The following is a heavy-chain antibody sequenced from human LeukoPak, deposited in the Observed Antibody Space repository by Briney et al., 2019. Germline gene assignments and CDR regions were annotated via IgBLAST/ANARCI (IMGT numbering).Heavy chain of an antibody. CDR3: GREGSSVWSLGY. D-gene: IGHD6-19*01. Sequence: ASVKVSCKASGYTFTSYGISWVRQAPGQGLEWMGWIRAYNGNTNYAQKVQGRVTMTTDTSTSTAYMVLRSLRSDDTAVYYCGREGSSVWSLGYWGQETLVTVSS. V-gene: IGHV1-18*01. CDR1: GYTFTSYG. CDR2: IRAYNGNT. J-gene: IGHJ4*02.